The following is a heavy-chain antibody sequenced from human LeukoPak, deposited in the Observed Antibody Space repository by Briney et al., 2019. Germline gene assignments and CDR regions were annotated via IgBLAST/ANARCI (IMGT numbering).Heavy chain of an antibody. Sequence: SETLSLTCTVSGGSISRSNYYWGWIRQPPGKGLEWIASMRYSETTYYNPSLKSRVTISVHTSKNHFSLKLSSVTAADTAVYYCARGPTYQPIDYWGQGTLVTVSS. D-gene: IGHD2-2*01. V-gene: IGHV4-39*02. CDR2: MRYSETT. CDR1: GGSISRSNYY. J-gene: IGHJ4*02. CDR3: ARGPTYQPIDY.